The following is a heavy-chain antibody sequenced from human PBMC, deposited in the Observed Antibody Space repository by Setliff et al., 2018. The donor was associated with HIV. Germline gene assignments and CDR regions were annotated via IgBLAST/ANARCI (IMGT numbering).Heavy chain of an antibody. D-gene: IGHD2-15*01. V-gene: IGHV4-39*07. J-gene: IGHJ3*01. CDR2: IYYSGST. CDR1: GGSISSSSYY. CDR3: ARGWGHGGFDF. Sequence: SETLSLTCTVSGGSISSSSYYRGWIRQPPGKGLEWIGSIYYSGSTYYNPSLKSRVTISVDTSKNQFSLNVSSVTAADTAVYYCARGWGHGGFDFWGQGTMVTVSS.